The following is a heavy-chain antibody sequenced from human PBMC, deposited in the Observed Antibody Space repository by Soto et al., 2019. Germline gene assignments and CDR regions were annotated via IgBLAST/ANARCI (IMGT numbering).Heavy chain of an antibody. CDR3: ARDYKSYGLSS. V-gene: IGHV4-31*03. J-gene: IGHJ5*02. D-gene: IGHD5-18*01. CDR2: IYHTGST. Sequence: PSETLSLTCTFSGGSFSSGGYWSWIRQHPGRGLEWIGYIYHTGSTNFNPSLKSRVAISIDTSKNQFSLELSSVTAADTAVYYCARDYKSYGLSSWGQGTLVTVSS. CDR1: GGSFSSGGY.